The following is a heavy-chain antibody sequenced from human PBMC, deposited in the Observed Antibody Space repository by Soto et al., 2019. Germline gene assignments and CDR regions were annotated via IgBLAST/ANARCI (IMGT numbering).Heavy chain of an antibody. J-gene: IGHJ4*02. V-gene: IGHV3-21*01. CDR3: ARDLALAGNY. CDR2: ISSTSSYT. Sequence: DVYLVQSGGGLVKPGGSLRLSCAASGFTFSRYAMNWVRQTQETGLEWVSCISSTSSYTHYSDSVKGRFTISRDNANNSLFLQMNSLRAEDTATYYCARDLALAGNYWGQGVLVTVSS. D-gene: IGHD6-19*01. CDR1: GFTFSRYA.